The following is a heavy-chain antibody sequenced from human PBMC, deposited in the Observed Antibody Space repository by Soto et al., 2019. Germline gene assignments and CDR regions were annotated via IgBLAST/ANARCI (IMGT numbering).Heavy chain of an antibody. CDR3: ARAGPLDYYYYYGMDV. CDR2: INPNSGGT. Sequence: ASVKVSCKASGYTFTGYYMHWVRQAPGQGLEWMGWINPNSGGTNYAQKFQGWVTMTRDTSISTAYMELSRLRSDDTAVCYCARAGPLDYYYYYGMDVWGQGTTVTVSS. J-gene: IGHJ6*02. CDR1: GYTFTGYY. V-gene: IGHV1-2*04. D-gene: IGHD7-27*01.